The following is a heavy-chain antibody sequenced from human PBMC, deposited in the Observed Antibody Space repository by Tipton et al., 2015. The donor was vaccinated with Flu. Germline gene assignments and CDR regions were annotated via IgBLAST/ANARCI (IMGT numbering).Heavy chain of an antibody. D-gene: IGHD2/OR15-2a*01. CDR1: GGSIGVTTYY. CDR3: ARLSLSFNAFEI. Sequence: TLSLTCTVSGGSIGVTTYYWGWIRQPPGKGLEYIVSVYYTGGTYFNPSLKSRVTVSIDTSKKQFSLKLNSVTAADTAVYYCARLSLSFNAFEIWGQGTTVIVSS. J-gene: IGHJ3*02. CDR2: VYYTGGT. V-gene: IGHV4-39*07.